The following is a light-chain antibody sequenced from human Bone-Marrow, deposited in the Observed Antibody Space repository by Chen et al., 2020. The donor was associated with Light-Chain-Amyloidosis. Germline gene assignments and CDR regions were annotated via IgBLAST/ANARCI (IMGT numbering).Light chain of an antibody. V-gene: IGKV1-5*03. CDR2: KAS. Sequence: DIQMTQSPSTLSASVGDRVTITCRATECVSTYLAWYQQKPGKAPRLLIYKASALEDGVPSSFSGRGSGTEYTLAISSLQPDDSATYYCQHYKTYPYTFGPGTKLE. CDR3: QHYKTYPYT. J-gene: IGKJ2*01. CDR1: ECVSTY.